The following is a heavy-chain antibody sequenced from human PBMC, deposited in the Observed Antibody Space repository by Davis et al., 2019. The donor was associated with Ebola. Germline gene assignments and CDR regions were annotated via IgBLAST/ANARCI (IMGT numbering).Heavy chain of an antibody. J-gene: IGHJ4*02. Sequence: WIRQPPGKGLESIGNIFYSGSTFYNPSLKSRVTISVDTSKNQFSLKLSSVTAADTAVYYCARHFVHYYDSSGYSLSPQKQFDSWGQGTLVTVSS. V-gene: IGHV4-39*01. CDR2: IFYSGST. D-gene: IGHD3-22*01. CDR3: ARHFVHYYDSSGYSLSPQKQFDS.